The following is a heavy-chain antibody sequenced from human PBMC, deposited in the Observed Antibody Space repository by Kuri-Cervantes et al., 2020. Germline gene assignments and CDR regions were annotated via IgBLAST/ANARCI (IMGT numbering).Heavy chain of an antibody. CDR1: GFTFSSYA. D-gene: IGHD3/OR15-3a*01. CDR2: ISGNDVNT. J-gene: IGHJ4*02. V-gene: IGHV3-23*01. Sequence: GGSLRLSCAASGFTFSSYAVSWVRQAPGKGLEWVSAISGNDVNTYYADSVKGRFTISRDNSKNTLSLQMNSLKTEDTAVYYCAREDSVRGGFDYWGQGTLVTVSS. CDR3: AREDSVRGGFDY.